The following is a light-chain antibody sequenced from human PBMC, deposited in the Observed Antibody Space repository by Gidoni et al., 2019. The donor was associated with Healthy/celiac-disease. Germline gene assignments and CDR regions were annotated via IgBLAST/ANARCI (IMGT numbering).Light chain of an antibody. CDR3: QAWDSSTAV. CDR1: KLGDQY. V-gene: IGLV3-1*01. CDR2: QDI. Sequence: SYELTQPPSVSVSPGQTASITCSGDKLGDQYACWYQQKPGQSPVLVIYQDIKRPSGIPERFSGSNFGNTATLTISGTQAMDEADYYCQAWDSSTAVFGGGTKLTVL. J-gene: IGLJ2*01.